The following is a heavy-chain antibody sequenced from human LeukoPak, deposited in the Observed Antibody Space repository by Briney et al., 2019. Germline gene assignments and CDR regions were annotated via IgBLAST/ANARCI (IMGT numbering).Heavy chain of an antibody. Sequence: GGSLRLSCAASGFTFSSYEMNWVRQAPGKGLEWVSYISSSGSTIYYADSVKGRFTISRDNAKNSLYLQMNSLRAEDTAVYYCAREDIIAAAGTGFDPWGQGTLVTVSS. D-gene: IGHD6-13*01. V-gene: IGHV3-48*03. J-gene: IGHJ5*02. CDR2: ISSSGSTI. CDR3: AREDIIAAAGTGFDP. CDR1: GFTFSSYE.